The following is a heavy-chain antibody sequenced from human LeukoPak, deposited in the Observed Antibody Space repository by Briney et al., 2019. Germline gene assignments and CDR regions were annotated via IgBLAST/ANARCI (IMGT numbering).Heavy chain of an antibody. CDR1: GFTVSSNY. CDR2: IYSGGST. V-gene: IGHV3-53*01. D-gene: IGHD2-15*01. J-gene: IGHJ5*02. Sequence: GGSLRLSCAASGFTVSSNYMSWVRQAPGKGLEWVSVIYSGGSTYYADSVKGRFTISRDNSKNTLYLQMNSLRAEETAVYYCARAVVVAATNWFDPWGQGTLVTVSS. CDR3: ARAVVVAATNWFDP.